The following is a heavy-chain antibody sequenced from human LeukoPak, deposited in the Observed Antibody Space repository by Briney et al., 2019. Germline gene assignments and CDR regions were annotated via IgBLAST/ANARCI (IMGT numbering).Heavy chain of an antibody. J-gene: IGHJ5*02. Sequence: PSETLSLTCTVSGGSISSGTSSWSWIRRHPGKGLEWLGYIFDSGYSYYNPSLKSRLSMSVDTSKNRFSLTLSSVTAADTAIYYCAKTNTPDNWFDPWGQGTLVTVSS. CDR3: AKTNTPDNWFDP. CDR1: GGSISSGTSS. V-gene: IGHV4-31*03. CDR2: IFDSGYS.